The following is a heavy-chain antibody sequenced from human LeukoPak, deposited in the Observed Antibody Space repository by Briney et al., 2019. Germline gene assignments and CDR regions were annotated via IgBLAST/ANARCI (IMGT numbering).Heavy chain of an antibody. J-gene: IGHJ4*02. CDR1: GGSFSSYY. CDR3: ARISITMIVVVIKRQNYYFDY. D-gene: IGHD3-22*01. Sequence: SETLSLTCAVYGGSFSSYYWSWIRQPPGKGLEWIGEINHTGSTNYNPSLKSRVTISVDTSKNQFSLKLSSVTAADTAVYYCARISITMIVVVIKRQNYYFDYWGQGTLVTVSS. V-gene: IGHV4-34*01. CDR2: INHTGST.